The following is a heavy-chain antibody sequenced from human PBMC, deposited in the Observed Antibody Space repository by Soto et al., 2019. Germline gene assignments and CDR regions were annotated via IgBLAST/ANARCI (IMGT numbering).Heavy chain of an antibody. J-gene: IGHJ3*02. CDR2: IYSGGTT. CDR3: ARADRSAFDI. V-gene: IGHV3-66*01. CDR1: GFTVSNKH. Sequence: EVQLVDSGGGLVQPGGSLRLSCAASGFTVSNKHMSWVRQAPGKGLEWVSTIYSGGTTYYAGSVKGRFTISRDNSKNTRSLQRNSLSAEDTAVYYCARADRSAFDIWGQGTVVTVSS.